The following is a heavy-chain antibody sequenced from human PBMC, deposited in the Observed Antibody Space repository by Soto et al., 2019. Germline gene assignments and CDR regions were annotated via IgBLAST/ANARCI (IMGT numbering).Heavy chain of an antibody. V-gene: IGHV3-48*01. J-gene: IGHJ4*02. CDR2: ISTSSTTI. CDR1: GFNFGGYD. Sequence: GGSLRLSCAASGFNFGGYDMNWVRQAPGKGLEWVSYISTSSTTIYYADSVKGRFTTSRDNAKNSLYLQMNSLRAEDTAVYYCARDLGYYASDGYFDYWGQGTLVTVSS. D-gene: IGHD3-22*01. CDR3: ARDLGYYASDGYFDY.